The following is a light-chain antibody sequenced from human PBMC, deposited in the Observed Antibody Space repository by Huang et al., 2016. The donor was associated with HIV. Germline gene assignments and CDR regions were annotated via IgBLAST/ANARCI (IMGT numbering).Light chain of an antibody. CDR1: KDINTA. Sequence: QMTQSPSSLSASVGDRVTITCRASKDINTALAWYQQKPGKAPRLLLFAASRLDSGVPSRFSGSGSGADYTLTITNLQPEDFATYFCQQYYITPPWTFGQGTKVEIK. CDR3: QQYYITPPWT. V-gene: IGKV1-NL1*01. CDR2: AAS. J-gene: IGKJ1*01.